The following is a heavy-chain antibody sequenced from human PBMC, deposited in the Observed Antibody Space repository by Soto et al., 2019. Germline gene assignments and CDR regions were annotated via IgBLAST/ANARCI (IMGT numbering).Heavy chain of an antibody. J-gene: IGHJ6*02. V-gene: IGHV1-69*13. CDR2: IIPIFGTA. CDR1: GGTFSSYA. D-gene: IGHD3-3*01. Sequence: SVKVSCKASGGTFSSYAISWVRQAPGQGLEWMGGIIPIFGTANYAQKFQGRVTITADESTSTAYMELSSLRSEDTAVYYCAARFWSGYYCPTYYYGMDVWGQGTTVTVSS. CDR3: AARFWSGYYCPTYYYGMDV.